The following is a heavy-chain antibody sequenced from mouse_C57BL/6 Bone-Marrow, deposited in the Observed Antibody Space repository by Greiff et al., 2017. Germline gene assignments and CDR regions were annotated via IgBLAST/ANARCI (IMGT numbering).Heavy chain of an antibody. CDR2: ITHSGET. V-gene: IGHV12-3*01. CDR1: GFPITSGYY. Sequence: VKLQESGPGLVKPSQSLFLTCSITGFPITSGYYWIWIRQSPGKPLEWMGYITHSGETFYNPSLQSPISITRETSKNQFFLQLNSVTTEDTAMYYCAGDRGGGFAYWGQGTLVTVSA. CDR3: AGDRGGGFAY. J-gene: IGHJ3*01.